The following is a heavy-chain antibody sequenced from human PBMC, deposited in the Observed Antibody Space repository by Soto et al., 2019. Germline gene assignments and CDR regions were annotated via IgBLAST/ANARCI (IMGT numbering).Heavy chain of an antibody. Sequence: PSETLSLTCTVSGGSISSGDYYWSWIRQPPGKGLEWIGYIYYSGSTYYNPSLKSRFTISVDTSKNQFSLNLSSVTAADTAVYYCATSLPSGSYYNPLSYYYYGMDVWGQGTTVTVSS. J-gene: IGHJ6*02. CDR3: ATSLPSGSYYNPLSYYYYGMDV. CDR2: IYYSGST. CDR1: GGSISSGDYY. V-gene: IGHV4-30-4*01. D-gene: IGHD3-10*01.